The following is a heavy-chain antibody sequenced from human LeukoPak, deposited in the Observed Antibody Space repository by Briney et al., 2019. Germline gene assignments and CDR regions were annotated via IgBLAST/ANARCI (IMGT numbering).Heavy chain of an antibody. CDR2: INWNGGSK. CDR3: ARDSSGYYSY. D-gene: IGHD3-22*01. J-gene: IGHJ4*02. CDR1: GFTFDDYG. V-gene: IGHV3-20*04. Sequence: PGXSLRLSCAASGFTFDDYGMSWVRQAPGKGMEWVSGINWNGGSKVCADSVKGRFTISRDNAKNSLYLQMNSLRAEDTALYYCARDSSGYYSYWGQGTLVTVSS.